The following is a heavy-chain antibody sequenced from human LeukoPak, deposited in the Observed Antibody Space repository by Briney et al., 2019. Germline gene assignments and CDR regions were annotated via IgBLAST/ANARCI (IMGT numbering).Heavy chain of an antibody. J-gene: IGHJ4*02. CDR1: GFTFSSYS. CDR3: AREAFRGGDCYDY. D-gene: IGHD2-21*01. Sequence: PGGSLRLSCAASGFTFSSYSMNRVRQAPGKGLEWVSSISSSSSYIYYADSVKGRFTISRDNAKNSLYLQMNSLRAEDTAVYYCAREAFRGGDCYDYWGQGTLVTVSS. CDR2: ISSSSSYI. V-gene: IGHV3-21*01.